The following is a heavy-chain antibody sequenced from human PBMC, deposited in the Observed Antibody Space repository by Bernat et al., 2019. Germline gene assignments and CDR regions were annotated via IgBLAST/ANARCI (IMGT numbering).Heavy chain of an antibody. V-gene: IGHV3-7*03. J-gene: IGHJ4*02. CDR1: GFTFSSYW. CDR2: IKQDGSEK. D-gene: IGHD2-8*01. Sequence: EVQLVESGGGLVQPGGSLRLSCASSGFTFSSYWMSWFRQAPVKGLEWVANIKQDGSEKYYVDSVKGRFTISRDNAKNSLYLQMNSLRAEDTAVYYGARATSVLMVYATYGGYERSYYFDYWGQGTLVTVS. CDR3: ARATSVLMVYATYGGYERSYYFDY.